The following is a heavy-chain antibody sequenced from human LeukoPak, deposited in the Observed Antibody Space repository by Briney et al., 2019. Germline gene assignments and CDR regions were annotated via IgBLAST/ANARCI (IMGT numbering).Heavy chain of an antibody. V-gene: IGHV6-1*01. CDR2: TYYRSKWYN. Sequence: PSQTLSLTCAISGDTVSSNSAAWNWIRQPPSRGLEWLGRTYYRSKWYNDYAVSVRSRITINPDTSKNQFSLQLSSVTPEDSAVYYCAREAGRGWTFEYWGQGALVTVSS. J-gene: IGHJ4*02. CDR1: GDTVSSNSAA. CDR3: AREAGRGWTFEY. D-gene: IGHD6-19*01.